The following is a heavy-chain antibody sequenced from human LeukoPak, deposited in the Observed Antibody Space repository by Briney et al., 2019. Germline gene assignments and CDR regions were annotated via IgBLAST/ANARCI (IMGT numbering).Heavy chain of an antibody. CDR3: ARGGRNWGIYYFDY. Sequence: GGSLRLPCAASGFTFDDYGMSWVRQAPGKGLEWVSGINWNGGSTGYADSVKGRFTISRDNAKNSLYLQMNSLRAEDTALYYCARGGRNWGIYYFDYWGQGTLVTVSS. V-gene: IGHV3-20*04. CDR1: GFTFDDYG. J-gene: IGHJ4*02. D-gene: IGHD7-27*01. CDR2: INWNGGST.